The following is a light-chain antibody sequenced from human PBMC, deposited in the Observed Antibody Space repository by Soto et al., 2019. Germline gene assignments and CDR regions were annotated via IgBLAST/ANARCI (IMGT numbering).Light chain of an antibody. CDR3: QQRSDWPPT. V-gene: IGKV3-11*01. Sequence: EIVLTQSPATLSLSPGERATLSCRASHTVGSYLAWFRQTPGQAPRLLIYDTSIRATGIPARFSGSGSGTAFTLTISSLEAEDFAVYYGQQRSDWPPTVGQGTKVEIK. CDR2: DTS. CDR1: HTVGSY. J-gene: IGKJ1*01.